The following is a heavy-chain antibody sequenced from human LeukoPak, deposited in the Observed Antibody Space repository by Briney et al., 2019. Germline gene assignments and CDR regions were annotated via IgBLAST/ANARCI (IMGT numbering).Heavy chain of an antibody. CDR2: IYYSGST. J-gene: IGHJ4*02. V-gene: IGHV4-59*01. CDR3: ARGLMMAVAGRGEFHY. CDR1: GGSISSYY. D-gene: IGHD6-13*01. Sequence: KSSETLSLTCTVSGGSISSYYWSWIRQPPGKGLEWIGYIYYSGSTNYNPSLKSRVTISVDTSKNQFSLKLSSVTAADTAAYYCARGLMMAVAGRGEFHYWGQGTLVTVSS.